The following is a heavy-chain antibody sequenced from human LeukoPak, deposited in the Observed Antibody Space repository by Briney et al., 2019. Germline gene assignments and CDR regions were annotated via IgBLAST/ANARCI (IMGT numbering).Heavy chain of an antibody. CDR1: GFTFSSYA. D-gene: IGHD5-12*01. J-gene: IGHJ6*02. Sequence: GRSLRLSCAASGFTFSSYAMHWVRQAPGKGLEWVALISYDGSNKYYADSVKGRFTISRDNSKNTLYVQMNSLRAEDTAVYYCARDQHSGYDYRSGYYYYGMDVWGQGTTVTVSS. CDR2: ISYDGSNK. V-gene: IGHV3-30-3*01. CDR3: ARDQHSGYDYRSGYYYYGMDV.